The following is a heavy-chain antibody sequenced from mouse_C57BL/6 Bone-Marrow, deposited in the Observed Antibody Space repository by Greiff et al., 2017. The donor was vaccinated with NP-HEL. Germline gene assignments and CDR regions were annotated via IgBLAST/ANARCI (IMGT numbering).Heavy chain of an antibody. D-gene: IGHD6-2*01. CDR3: TRRRRSLFYAMDY. Sequence: VHVKQSGTVLARPGASVKMSCKTSGYTFTSYWMHWVKQRPGQGLEWIGAIYPGNSDTSYNQKFKGKAKLTAVTSASTAYMELSSLTNEDSAVYYCTRRRRSLFYAMDYWGQGTSVTVSS. V-gene: IGHV1-5*01. J-gene: IGHJ4*01. CDR1: GYTFTSYW. CDR2: IYPGNSDT.